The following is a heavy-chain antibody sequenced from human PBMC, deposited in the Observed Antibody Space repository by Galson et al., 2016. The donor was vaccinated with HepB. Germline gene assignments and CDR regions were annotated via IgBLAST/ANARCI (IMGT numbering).Heavy chain of an antibody. CDR3: AKGDYVVWRYSDL. CDR2: ISHDGSNS. J-gene: IGHJ4*02. D-gene: IGHD3-16*01. Sequence: SLRLSCAASGFTFNVYGMHWVRQAPGKGLEWVASISHDGSNSYHVDSVKGRFTISRDNFKSTLYLEMNSLRGEDTAIYYCAKGDYVVWRYSDLWGQGTLVTVSS. V-gene: IGHV3-30*18. CDR1: GFTFNVYG.